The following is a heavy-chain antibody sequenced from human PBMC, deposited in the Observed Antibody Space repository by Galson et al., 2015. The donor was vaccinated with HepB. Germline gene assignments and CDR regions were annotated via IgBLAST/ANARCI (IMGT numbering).Heavy chain of an antibody. CDR3: AQGAGYYDSSGYS. D-gene: IGHD3-22*01. CDR1: GYTFTSYD. J-gene: IGHJ1*01. Sequence: SVKVSCKASGYTFTSYDINWVRQATGQGLEWMGWMNPNSGNTGYAQKFQGRVTMTRDTSISTAYMELSSLRSEDTAVYYCAQGAGYYDSSGYSWGQGTLVTVSS. CDR2: MNPNSGNT. V-gene: IGHV1-8*01.